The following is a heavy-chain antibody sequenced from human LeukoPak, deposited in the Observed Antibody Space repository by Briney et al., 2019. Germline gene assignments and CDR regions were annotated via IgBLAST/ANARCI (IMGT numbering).Heavy chain of an antibody. CDR2: IYSGGST. Sequence: GGSLRLSCAASGFTVSSNYMSWVRQAPGKGLEWVSVIYSGGSTYYADSVKGRFTISRDYSKNTLYLQMNSLRAEDTAVYYCARDKDGYNLGFDYWGQGTLVTVSS. D-gene: IGHD5-24*01. CDR3: ARDKDGYNLGFDY. V-gene: IGHV3-53*01. CDR1: GFTVSSNY. J-gene: IGHJ4*02.